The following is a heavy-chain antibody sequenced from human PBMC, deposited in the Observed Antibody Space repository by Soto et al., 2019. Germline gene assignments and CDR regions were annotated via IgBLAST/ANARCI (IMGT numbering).Heavy chain of an antibody. CDR1: GFSLSTSGVG. D-gene: IGHD3-10*01. V-gene: IGHV2-5*01. Sequence: QITLKESGPTLVKPTQTLTLTCTFSGFSLSTSGVGMGWIRQPPGKALEWLALIYWHDDKRSSPSLKSRLTTNTDTSQHQKDLTMTTTEPVDTTTYYCAHRRVLWFGESIQNWGQGTLVTASS. CDR2: IYWHDDK. CDR3: AHRRVLWFGESIQN. J-gene: IGHJ1*01.